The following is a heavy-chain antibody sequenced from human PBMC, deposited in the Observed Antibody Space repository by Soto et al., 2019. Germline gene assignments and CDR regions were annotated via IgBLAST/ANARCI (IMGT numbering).Heavy chain of an antibody. CDR3: AKDLSSGYYYGYFDY. V-gene: IGHV3-9*01. Sequence: PGGSLRLSCAASGFTFDDYAMHWVRQAPGKGLEWVSGISWNSGSIGYADSVKGRFTISRDNAKNSLYLQMNSLRAEDTALYYCAKDLSSGYYYGYFDYWGQGTLVTVSS. J-gene: IGHJ4*02. CDR2: ISWNSGSI. D-gene: IGHD3-22*01. CDR1: GFTFDDYA.